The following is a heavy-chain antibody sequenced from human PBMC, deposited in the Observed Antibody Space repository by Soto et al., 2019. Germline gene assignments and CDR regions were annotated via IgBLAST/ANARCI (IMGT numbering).Heavy chain of an antibody. Sequence: GGSLRLSCAASGFTFSSYVMHWVRQAPGKGREWVAVIWYDGSNKYYADSVKGRFTISRDNSKNTLYLQMNSLRAEDTVVYYCARDNIVATPNAFDIWGQGTMVTVSS. J-gene: IGHJ3*02. CDR3: ARDNIVATPNAFDI. V-gene: IGHV3-33*01. D-gene: IGHD5-12*01. CDR1: GFTFSSYV. CDR2: IWYDGSNK.